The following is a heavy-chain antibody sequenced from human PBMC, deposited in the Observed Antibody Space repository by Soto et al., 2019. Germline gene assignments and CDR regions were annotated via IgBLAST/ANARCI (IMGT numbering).Heavy chain of an antibody. V-gene: IGHV4-31*03. CDR2: VYSSGST. Sequence: QVQLQESGPGLVKPSQTLSLTCTVSGDSINRGAYYWSWIRQHPGKGLEWIGYVYSSGSTFYPPSLTGRLTISIDASKNQSSLRLNSVTAADTAVYYCAREGYTYPRIDPWGQGILVTVSS. CDR1: GDSINRGAYY. D-gene: IGHD5-18*01. CDR3: AREGYTYPRIDP. J-gene: IGHJ5*02.